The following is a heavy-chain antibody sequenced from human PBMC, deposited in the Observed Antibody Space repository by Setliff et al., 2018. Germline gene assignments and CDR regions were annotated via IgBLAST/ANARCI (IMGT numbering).Heavy chain of an antibody. D-gene: IGHD2-15*01. V-gene: IGHV1-2*02. CDR3: ARGEHIVSGDFYHYIDA. CDR2: INPNAGNI. CDR1: GYTFTAYY. Sequence: ASVKVSCKASGYTFTAYYIHWVRQAPGQGLEWMGWINPNAGNINYIQKFQGRVTMTRDTSISTAYMELRRLKSDDTAVYHCARGEHIVSGDFYHYIDAWGKGTTVTVSS. J-gene: IGHJ6*03.